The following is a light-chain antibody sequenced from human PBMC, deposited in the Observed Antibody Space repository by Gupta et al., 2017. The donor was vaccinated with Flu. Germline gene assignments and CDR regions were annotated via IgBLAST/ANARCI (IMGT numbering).Light chain of an antibody. Sequence: QSALTQPASVSGSPGQSITISCTGTSSGVGGYNYVSWYQQHPGKAPKLMIYEVSNRPSGVSNRFSGSKSGNTASLTISGLQAEDEADYYCSSYTSSSWVFGGGTKLTVL. CDR1: SSGVGGYNY. J-gene: IGLJ3*02. CDR3: SSYTSSSWV. CDR2: EVS. V-gene: IGLV2-14*01.